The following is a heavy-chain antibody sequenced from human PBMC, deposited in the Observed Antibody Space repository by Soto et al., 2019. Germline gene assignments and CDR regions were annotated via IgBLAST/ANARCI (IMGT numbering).Heavy chain of an antibody. CDR2: LYYSGST. D-gene: IGHD6-6*01. CDR1: GGSVSSGSYY. J-gene: IGHJ6*02. CDR3: ARGGRYSSSSNYYGMDV. V-gene: IGHV4-61*01. Sequence: QVQLQESGPGLVKPSETLSLTCTVSGGSVSSGSYYWSWIRQPPGKALDWTGYLYYSGSTNYNTSLKRRVTISVDTSKTQFSLKLSSVTAADTAVYYCARGGRYSSSSNYYGMDVWGQGTTVTVSS.